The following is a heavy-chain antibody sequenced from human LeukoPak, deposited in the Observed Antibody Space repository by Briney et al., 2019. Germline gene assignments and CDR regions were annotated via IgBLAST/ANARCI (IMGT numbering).Heavy chain of an antibody. CDR2: IIPILGIA. CDR3: ATNYGSGSYNWFDP. CDR1: GGTFSSYA. D-gene: IGHD3-10*01. V-gene: IGHV1-69*04. Sequence: SVKVSCKASGGTFSSYAISWVRQAPGQGLEWMGRIIPILGIANYAQKFQGRVTITADKSTSTAYMELSSLRSEDTAVYYCATNYGSGSYNWFDPWGQGTLVTVSS. J-gene: IGHJ5*02.